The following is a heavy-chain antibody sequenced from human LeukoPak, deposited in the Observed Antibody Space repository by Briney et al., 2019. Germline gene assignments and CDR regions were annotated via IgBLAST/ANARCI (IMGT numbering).Heavy chain of an antibody. CDR3: ARTNSADY. J-gene: IGHJ4*02. CDR2: IKQDGSEK. CDR1: GFTLSTYW. D-gene: IGHD2-8*01. V-gene: IGHV3-7*04. Sequence: GGSLRLSCAASGFTLSTYWMTWVRQAPGKGLEWVANIKQDGSEKYYVDSVKGRFTISRDNAKNSLYLQMNSLRAEDTAVYYCARTNSADYWGQGTLVTVSS.